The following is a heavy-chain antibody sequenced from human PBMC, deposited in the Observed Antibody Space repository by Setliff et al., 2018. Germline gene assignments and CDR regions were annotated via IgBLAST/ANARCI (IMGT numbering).Heavy chain of an antibody. CDR1: GGSISSHY. CDR3: ARMSGFQYMDV. Sequence: SETLSLTCTVSGGSISSHYWAWIRQPAGKGLEWIGQIYTSWSTNYNPSLKSRVTISLDTSNNQFSLSLSSVTAADTAVYYCARMSGFQYMDVWGKGTTVTVSS. D-gene: IGHD3-3*01. J-gene: IGHJ6*03. CDR2: IYTSWST. V-gene: IGHV4-4*07.